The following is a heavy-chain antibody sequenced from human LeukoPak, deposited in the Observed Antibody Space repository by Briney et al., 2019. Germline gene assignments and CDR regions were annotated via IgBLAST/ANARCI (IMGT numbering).Heavy chain of an antibody. Sequence: PSETLSLTCAVSGASISGSGYYLGWIRQPPGKGLEWIGNIYYTGSTYYNASLQSRVTISTDMSKNQFSLRLSSVTAADTAMYYCVKSGGYGLIDYWGQGTLVTVSS. CDR1: GASISGSGYY. J-gene: IGHJ4*02. CDR2: IYYTGST. D-gene: IGHD6-19*01. CDR3: VKSGGYGLIDY. V-gene: IGHV4-39*01.